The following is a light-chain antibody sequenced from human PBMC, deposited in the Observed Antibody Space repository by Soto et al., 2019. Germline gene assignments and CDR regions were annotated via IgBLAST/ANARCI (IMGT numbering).Light chain of an antibody. CDR3: QQYDTSPPLT. CDR2: GAS. CDR1: QSVSSSY. J-gene: IGKJ4*01. Sequence: EVMMTLSPSTLSVSPGERATLSCRASQSVSSSYLAWYQQKPGQAPRILIYGASSRATGTPDRFSGSGSGTDFSLTISRLEPEDFAVYYCQQYDTSPPLTFGGGTKVDI. V-gene: IGKV3-20*01.